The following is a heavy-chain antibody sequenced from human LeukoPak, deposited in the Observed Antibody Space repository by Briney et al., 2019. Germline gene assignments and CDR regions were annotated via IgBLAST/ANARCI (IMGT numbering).Heavy chain of an antibody. CDR1: GGSFSGYY. CDR3: ARGTVVPAAIFFYYYGMDV. D-gene: IGHD2-2*02. V-gene: IGHV4-34*01. CDR2: INHSGST. Sequence: SETLSLTCAVYGGSFSGYYWSWIRQPPGKGLEWIGEINHSGSTNYNPFLKSRVTISVDTSKNQFSLKLSSVTAADTAVYYCARGTVVPAAIFFYYYGMDVWGQGTTVTVSS. J-gene: IGHJ6*02.